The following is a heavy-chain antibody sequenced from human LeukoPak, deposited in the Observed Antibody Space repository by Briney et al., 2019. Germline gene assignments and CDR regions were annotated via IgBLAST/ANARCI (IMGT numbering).Heavy chain of an antibody. J-gene: IGHJ4*02. D-gene: IGHD3-10*01. V-gene: IGHV4-59*08. CDR1: GGSIRGYY. CDR3: ARHEFDSGSLPYFDY. Sequence: KPSETLSLTYTVSGGSIRGYYWSWIRQPPGKGLEWIGYIYYSGSTNYNPSLKSRVTISVDTSKNQFSLKLSAVTAADTAVYYCARHEFDSGSLPYFDYWGQGILVTVHS. CDR2: IYYSGST.